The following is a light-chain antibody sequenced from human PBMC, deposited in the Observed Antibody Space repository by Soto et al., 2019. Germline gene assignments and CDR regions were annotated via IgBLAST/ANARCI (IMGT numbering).Light chain of an antibody. Sequence: QSVLTQPPSVSAAPGQKVTISCSGSSSNIANNYVSWYQQLPGTAPKLLIYENNKRPSGIPDRFSGSKSGTSATLGITGLQTGDEADYYCGTWDSNVGLVFGGGTKVTVL. J-gene: IGLJ2*01. CDR2: ENN. CDR3: GTWDSNVGLV. V-gene: IGLV1-51*02. CDR1: SSNIANNY.